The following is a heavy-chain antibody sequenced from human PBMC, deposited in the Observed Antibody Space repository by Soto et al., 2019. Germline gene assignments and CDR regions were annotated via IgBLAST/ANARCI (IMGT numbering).Heavy chain of an antibody. Sequence: SVKVSCKASGGTFSSYAISWVRQAPGQGLEWMGGIIPIFGTANYAQKFQGRVTITADESTSTAYMELSSLRPEDTAVYYCASNQGRLQFEHSVWGQGTTVTVSS. J-gene: IGHJ6*02. CDR2: IIPIFGTA. CDR3: ASNQGRLQFEHSV. V-gene: IGHV1-69*13. CDR1: GGTFSSYA. D-gene: IGHD4-4*01.